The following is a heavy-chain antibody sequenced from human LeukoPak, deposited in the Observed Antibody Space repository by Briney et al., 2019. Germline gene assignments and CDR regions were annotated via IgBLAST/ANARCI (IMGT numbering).Heavy chain of an antibody. J-gene: IGHJ4*02. D-gene: IGHD3-22*01. CDR3: ARRGYYYDSSGYYYDFDY. CDR2: IYWDDDK. Sequence: SGPTLVNPTQTLTLTCTFSGFSLTTSEVGVGWIRQPPGKALEWLALIYWDDDKRYSPSLKSRLTITKDTSKNQVVLTMTNMDPVDTATYYCARRGYYYDSSGYYYDFDYWGQGTLVTVSS. CDR1: GFSLTTSEVG. V-gene: IGHV2-5*02.